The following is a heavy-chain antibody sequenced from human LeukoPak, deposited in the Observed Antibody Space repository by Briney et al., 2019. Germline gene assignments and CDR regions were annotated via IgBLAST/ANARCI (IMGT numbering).Heavy chain of an antibody. J-gene: IGHJ6*04. CDR3: ASRTVGYCSGGSCPAKNLMNYYYGMDV. CDR2: IIPIFGTA. CDR1: GGTFSSYA. V-gene: IGHV1-69*06. Sequence: ASVKVSCKASGGTFSSYAISWVRQAPGQGLEWMGGIIPIFGTANYAQKFQGRVTITADKSTSTAYMELSSLRSEDTAVYCCASRTVGYCSGGSCPAKNLMNYYYGMDVWGKGTTVTVSS. D-gene: IGHD2-15*01.